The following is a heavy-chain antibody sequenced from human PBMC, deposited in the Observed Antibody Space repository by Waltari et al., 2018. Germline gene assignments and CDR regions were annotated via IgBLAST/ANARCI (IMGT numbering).Heavy chain of an antibody. J-gene: IGHJ4*02. CDR3: VSGGWGFYFDY. CDR2: ISSSTTYI. CDR1: GFSFSSYS. D-gene: IGHD7-27*01. Sequence: EVRLVESGGGLVKPGGSLRRSCGASGFSFSSYSMNGVRQAPGKGLEWVSSISSSTTYIHYADSVKGRFTISRDNAKNSLYLQMNSLRVEDTAVYYCVSGGWGFYFDYWGQGTVVTVSS. V-gene: IGHV3-21*01.